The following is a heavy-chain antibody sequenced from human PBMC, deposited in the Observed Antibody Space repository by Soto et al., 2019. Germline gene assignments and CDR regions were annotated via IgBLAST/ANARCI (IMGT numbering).Heavy chain of an antibody. CDR1: GFTFSGHG. D-gene: IGHD2-15*01. Sequence: GGSLRLSCAASGFTFSGHGFLWVRQAPGKGLEGVADISSDGRLQYYADSVQGRFTISRDNSKNTLCLQMNNLRAEDTAVYYCAGGAGYQTLNLVYFYGMDVWGRVTTVT. CDR3: AGGAGYQTLNLVYFYGMDV. J-gene: IGHJ6*01. V-gene: IGHV3-30*04. CDR2: ISSDGRLQ.